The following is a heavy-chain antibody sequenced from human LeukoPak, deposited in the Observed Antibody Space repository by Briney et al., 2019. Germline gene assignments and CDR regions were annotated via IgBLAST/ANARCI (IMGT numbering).Heavy chain of an antibody. CDR3: ARDIYYDSSGYT. V-gene: IGHV1-69*13. CDR2: IIPIFGTA. Sequence: ASVKVSCKASGGTFSSYAISWVRQAPGQGREWMGGIIPIFGTANYAQKFQGRVTITADESTSTAYMELSSLRSEDTAVYYCARDIYYDSSGYTWGQGTLVTVSS. J-gene: IGHJ5*02. CDR1: GGTFSSYA. D-gene: IGHD3-22*01.